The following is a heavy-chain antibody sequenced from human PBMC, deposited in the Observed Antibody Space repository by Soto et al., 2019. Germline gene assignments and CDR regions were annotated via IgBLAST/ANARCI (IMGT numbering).Heavy chain of an antibody. CDR1: GFTFSTYG. Sequence: GSLRLSCAASGFTFSTYGMSWVRQAPGKGLEWVSGISGSGSDTYYADSVKGRFTISRDNSMNTLYLQMNSLRAEDTAIYYCARAQGYCSTTSCLDLGGWFDPWGQGIMVTVSS. D-gene: IGHD2-2*01. V-gene: IGHV3-23*01. J-gene: IGHJ5*02. CDR2: ISGSGSDT. CDR3: ARAQGYCSTTSCLDLGGWFDP.